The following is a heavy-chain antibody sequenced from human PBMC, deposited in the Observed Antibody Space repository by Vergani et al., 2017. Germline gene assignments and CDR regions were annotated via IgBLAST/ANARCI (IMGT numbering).Heavy chain of an antibody. J-gene: IGHJ4*02. D-gene: IGHD6-19*01. CDR1: GFSFSDHY. Sequence: QVQLVESGGGLVKPGGSLRLSCAASGFSFSDHYMTWIRQAPGKGLEWVSYISNSGNTIEYADSVKGRFSISRDNAKSSLFLQMDSLRAEDTAVYYCARVSPGDNSGWEPFDYWGQGTLVTVSS. CDR3: ARVSPGDNSGWEPFDY. CDR2: ISNSGNTI. V-gene: IGHV3-11*01.